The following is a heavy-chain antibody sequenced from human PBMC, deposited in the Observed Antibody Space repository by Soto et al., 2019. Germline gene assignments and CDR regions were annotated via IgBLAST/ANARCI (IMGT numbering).Heavy chain of an antibody. D-gene: IGHD6-13*01. V-gene: IGHV3-33*01. J-gene: IGHJ4*02. CDR1: GFTFSSYG. Sequence: QVQLVESGGGVVQPGRSLRLSCAASGFTFSSYGMHWVRQAPGKGLEWVAVIWYDGSNKYYADSVKGRFTISRDNSKNTLYLQMISLRAEDTAVYYCARGMRAAAGLYFDYWGQGTLVTVSS. CDR3: ARGMRAAAGLYFDY. CDR2: IWYDGSNK.